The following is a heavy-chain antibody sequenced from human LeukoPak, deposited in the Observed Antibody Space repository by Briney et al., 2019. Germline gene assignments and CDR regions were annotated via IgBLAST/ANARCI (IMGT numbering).Heavy chain of an antibody. CDR2: IYYSGST. CDR1: GGSISSYY. D-gene: IGHD5-18*01. CDR3: ARRGYSYGPFDY. V-gene: IGHV4-59*08. Sequence: SETLSHTCTVSGGSISSYYWSWIRQPPGKGLEWIGYIYYSGSTNYNPSLKSRVTISVDTSKNQFSLKLSSVTAADTAVYYCARRGYSYGPFDYWGQGTLVTVSS. J-gene: IGHJ4*02.